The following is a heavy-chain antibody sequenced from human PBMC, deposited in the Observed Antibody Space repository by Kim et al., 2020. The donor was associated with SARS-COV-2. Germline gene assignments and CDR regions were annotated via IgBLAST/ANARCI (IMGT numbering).Heavy chain of an antibody. J-gene: IGHJ4*02. Sequence: ASVKVSCKASGYTFTSYGISWVRQAPGQGLEWMGWISAYNGNTNYAQKLQGRVTMTTDTSTSTAYMELRSLRSDDTAVYYCARDQGIAVAEEMNDYWGQGTLVTVSS. CDR1: GYTFTSYG. CDR3: ARDQGIAVAEEMNDY. D-gene: IGHD6-19*01. V-gene: IGHV1-18*01. CDR2: ISAYNGNT.